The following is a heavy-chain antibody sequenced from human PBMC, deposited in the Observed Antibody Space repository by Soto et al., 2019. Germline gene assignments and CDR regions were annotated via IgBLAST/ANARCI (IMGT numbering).Heavy chain of an antibody. CDR3: AGPAGSGWRYYYYGMDV. Sequence: SETLSLTCTVSGGSISSSSYYWGWIRQPPGKGLEWIGSIYYSGSTYYNPSLKSRVTISVDTSKNQFSLKLSSVTAADTAVYYCAGPAGSGWRYYYYGMDVWGQGTTVTVSS. CDR2: IYYSGST. D-gene: IGHD6-19*01. V-gene: IGHV4-39*01. CDR1: GGSISSSSYY. J-gene: IGHJ6*02.